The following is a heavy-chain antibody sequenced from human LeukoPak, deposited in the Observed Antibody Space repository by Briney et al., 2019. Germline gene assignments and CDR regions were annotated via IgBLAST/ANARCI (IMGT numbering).Heavy chain of an antibody. J-gene: IGHJ4*02. CDR3: ARVQRWGYSNYFDY. V-gene: IGHV3-20*04. CDR2: IEWNGAGT. CDR1: AFTFDEHG. D-gene: IGHD4-11*01. Sequence: PGGSLRLSCAASAFTFDEHGMSWVRQAPGKWLEWVSGIEWNGAGTGYADSVKGRFTISRDNAKNSLYLQMNSLRAEDTALYYCARVQRWGYSNYFDYWGQGTLVTVSS.